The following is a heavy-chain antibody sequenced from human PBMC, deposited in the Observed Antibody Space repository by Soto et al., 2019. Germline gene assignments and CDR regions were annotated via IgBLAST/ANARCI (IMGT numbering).Heavy chain of an antibody. CDR1: GFTFSDYY. CDR3: VRRGRSSGGGVY. Sequence: QVQLVESGGGLVKPGGSLRLSCAASGFTFSDYYMSWIRQAPGKGVGWVSYISSSGTTIYYADSVLGRFTISSDNSNNSLYLQMISLRAEDTAVYYCVRRGRSSGGGVYWGQGTLVTVSS. CDR2: ISSSGTTI. J-gene: IGHJ4*02. V-gene: IGHV3-11*01. D-gene: IGHD2-8*02.